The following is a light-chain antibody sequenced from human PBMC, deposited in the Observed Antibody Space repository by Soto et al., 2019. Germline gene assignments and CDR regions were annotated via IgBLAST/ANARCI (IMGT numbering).Light chain of an antibody. CDR3: QQFQSYALT. V-gene: IGKV1-13*02. CDR1: QGISSA. Sequence: AIQLTQSPSSLSASVGDRVTITCRASQGISSALAWYQHKPGRAPRLVIYDASSLQSGVSSRFSGSGSGTDFTLTISSLQPEDFATYYCQQFQSYALTFGGGTKLEIK. CDR2: DAS. J-gene: IGKJ4*01.